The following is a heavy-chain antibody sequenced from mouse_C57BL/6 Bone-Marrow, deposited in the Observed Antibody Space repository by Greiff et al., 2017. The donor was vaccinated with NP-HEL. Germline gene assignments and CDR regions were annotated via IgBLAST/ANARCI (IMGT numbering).Heavy chain of an antibody. D-gene: IGHD1-1*01. J-gene: IGHJ4*01. Sequence: VQLQQPGAELVRPGTSVKLSCKASGYTFTSYWMHWVKQRPGQGLEWIGVIDPSDSYTNYNHKFKGKATLTVDTSSSTAYMQLSSLTSEDSAVYYCARREGNYYGSSDVRYYYAMDYWGQGTSVTGSS. CDR1: GYTFTSYW. CDR3: ARREGNYYGSSDVRYYYAMDY. V-gene: IGHV1-59*01. CDR2: IDPSDSYT.